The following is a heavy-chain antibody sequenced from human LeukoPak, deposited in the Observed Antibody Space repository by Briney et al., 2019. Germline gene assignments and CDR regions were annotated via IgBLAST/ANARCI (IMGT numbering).Heavy chain of an antibody. CDR3: AKLRSGGPAAGNY. CDR2: ISGSDDST. CDR1: GFTFSSYA. V-gene: IGHV3-23*01. J-gene: IGHJ4*02. D-gene: IGHD6-13*01. Sequence: GGSLRLSCAASGFTFSSYATSWVRQAPEKGLEWVSAISGSDDSTYYADSVKGRFTISRDNSKNTVYLQMNSLRAEDTAVYYCAKLRSGGPAAGNYWGQGTLVTVSS.